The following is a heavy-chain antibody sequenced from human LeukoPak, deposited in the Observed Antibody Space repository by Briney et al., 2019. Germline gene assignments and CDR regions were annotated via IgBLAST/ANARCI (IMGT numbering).Heavy chain of an antibody. V-gene: IGHV4-39*07. CDR1: GGSISSSSCY. D-gene: IGHD3-3*01. CDR3: ARDSLSYITIFGVVINHGWFDP. CDR2: IYYSGST. Sequence: SETLSLTCTVSGGSISSSSCYWGWIRQPPGKGLEWIGSIYYSGSTYYNPSLKSRVTISVDTSKNQFSLKLSSVTAADTAVYYCARDSLSYITIFGVVINHGWFDPWGQGTLVTVSS. J-gene: IGHJ5*02.